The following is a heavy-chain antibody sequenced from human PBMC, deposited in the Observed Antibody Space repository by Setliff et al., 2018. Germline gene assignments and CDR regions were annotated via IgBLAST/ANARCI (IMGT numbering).Heavy chain of an antibody. V-gene: IGHV5-51*01. D-gene: IGHD3-10*01. CDR1: GYSFSTCW. Sequence: PGESMKISCKGSGYSFSTCWIGWVRQMTGKGLEWMGIIYPGVSITRYSPSFQGQVTISVDKSINTAYLQWSSLSASDTAIYYCARHPYYYGSGTYLDNNNRWFDPWGQGTLVTVSS. J-gene: IGHJ5*02. CDR3: ARHPYYYGSGTYLDNNNRWFDP. CDR2: IYPGVSIT.